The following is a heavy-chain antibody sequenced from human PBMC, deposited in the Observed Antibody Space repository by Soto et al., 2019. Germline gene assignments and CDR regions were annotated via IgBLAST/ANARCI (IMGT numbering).Heavy chain of an antibody. Sequence: SETLSLTCAVSGGSISSGRYFWSGIRQPPGKGLEWIGYIYHRGTTYYNPSLKSRVTMSVDKSKNQFPLKLSSVTAEDTAVYYCARFYYDSSGYLPSPYYYYYGMDVWGQGTTVTVSS. CDR3: ARFYYDSSGYLPSPYYYYYGMDV. D-gene: IGHD3-22*01. J-gene: IGHJ6*02. CDR1: GGSISSGRYF. CDR2: IYHRGTT. V-gene: IGHV4-30-2*01.